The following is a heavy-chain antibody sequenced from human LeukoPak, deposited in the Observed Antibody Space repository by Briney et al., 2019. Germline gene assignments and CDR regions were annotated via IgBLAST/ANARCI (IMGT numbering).Heavy chain of an antibody. CDR2: INHSGST. Sequence: SETLSLTCAVYGGSFSGYYWSWIRQPPGKGLEWIGEINHSGSTNYNPSLKSRVTISVDTSKNQFSLKLSSVTAADTAVYYCGRVLLWFGELLSIRDAFDIWGQGTMVTVSS. J-gene: IGHJ3*02. D-gene: IGHD3-10*01. V-gene: IGHV4-34*01. CDR3: GRVLLWFGELLSIRDAFDI. CDR1: GGSFSGYY.